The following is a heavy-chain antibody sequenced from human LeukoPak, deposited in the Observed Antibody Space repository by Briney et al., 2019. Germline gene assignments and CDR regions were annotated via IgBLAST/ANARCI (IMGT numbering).Heavy chain of an antibody. V-gene: IGHV1-69*06. Sequence: ASVKVSCKASGGTFSSYAISWVRQAPGQGLEWMGGSIPIFGTANYAQKFQGRVTITADKSTSTAYMELSSLRSEDTAVYYCAGGRRGYSYGRYYFDYWGQGTLVTVSS. J-gene: IGHJ4*02. CDR3: AGGRRGYSYGRYYFDY. D-gene: IGHD5-18*01. CDR2: SIPIFGTA. CDR1: GGTFSSYA.